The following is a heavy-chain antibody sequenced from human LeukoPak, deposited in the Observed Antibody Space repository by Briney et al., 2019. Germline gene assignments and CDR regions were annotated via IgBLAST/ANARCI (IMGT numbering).Heavy chain of an antibody. Sequence: GESLKISCKGSGYSFNSYWTGWVRQMPGKGLEWMGIIYPGDSDTRYSPSFQGQVTISADKSISTAYLQWSSLKASDTAMYYCASFHIAARRSRALDIWGQGTMVTVSS. J-gene: IGHJ3*02. CDR1: GYSFNSYW. V-gene: IGHV5-51*01. CDR3: ASFHIAARRSRALDI. CDR2: IYPGDSDT. D-gene: IGHD6-6*01.